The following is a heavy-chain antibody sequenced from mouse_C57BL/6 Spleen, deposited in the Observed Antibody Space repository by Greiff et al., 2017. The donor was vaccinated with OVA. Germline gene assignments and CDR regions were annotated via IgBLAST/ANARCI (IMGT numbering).Heavy chain of an antibody. J-gene: IGHJ1*03. V-gene: IGHV5-17*01. Sequence: EVKLMESGGGLVKPGGSLKLSCAASGFTFSDYGMHWVRQAPEKGLEWVAYISSGSSTIYYADTVKGRFTISRDNAKNTLFLQMTSLRSEDTAMYYCARKTGTGWYVDVWGTGTTVTVSS. CDR1: GFTFSDYG. CDR3: ARKTGTGWYVDV. CDR2: ISSGSSTI. D-gene: IGHD4-1*01.